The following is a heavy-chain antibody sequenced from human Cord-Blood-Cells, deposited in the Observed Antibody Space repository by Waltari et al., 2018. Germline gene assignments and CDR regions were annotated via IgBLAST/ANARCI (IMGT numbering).Heavy chain of an antibody. D-gene: IGHD6-6*01. V-gene: IGHV4-59*01. CDR1: GGSISSYY. CDR2: IYYSGST. CDR3: ARGQGSSAY. Sequence: QVQLQESGPGLVKPSETLSLTCTVSGGSISSYYWSWIRQPPGKGLEWIGYIYYSGSTNYTPSLKSRVTISVDTSKNQFSLKLSSVTAADTAVYYCARGQGSSAYWGQGTLVTVSS. J-gene: IGHJ4*02.